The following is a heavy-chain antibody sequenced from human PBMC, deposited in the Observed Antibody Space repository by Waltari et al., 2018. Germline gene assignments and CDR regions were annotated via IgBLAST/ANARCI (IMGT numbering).Heavy chain of an antibody. Sequence: QVQLQESGPGLVKPSETLSLTCTVSGGSISSYYWSWIRQPPGKGLEWIGYIYYSGSTNYNPSLKRRVTISVDTSKNQFSLKLSSVTAADTAVYYCARAGTGSSSWYANWGQGTLVTVSS. CDR2: IYYSGST. CDR3: ARAGTGSSSWYAN. CDR1: GGSISSYY. J-gene: IGHJ4*02. D-gene: IGHD6-13*01. V-gene: IGHV4-59*01.